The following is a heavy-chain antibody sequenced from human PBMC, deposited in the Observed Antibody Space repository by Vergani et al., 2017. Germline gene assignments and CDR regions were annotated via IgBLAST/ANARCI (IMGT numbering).Heavy chain of an antibody. Sequence: LQLQESGPGLVKPSETLSLTCTVSGGSISSSSYYWGWIRQPPGKGLEWIGSIYYSGSTYYNPSLKSRVTISVDTSKNQFSLKLSSVTAADTAVYYCARDRIVGARFDYWGQGTLVTVSS. CDR2: IYYSGST. CDR1: GGSISSSSYY. J-gene: IGHJ4*02. D-gene: IGHD1-26*01. V-gene: IGHV4-39*01. CDR3: ARDRIVGARFDY.